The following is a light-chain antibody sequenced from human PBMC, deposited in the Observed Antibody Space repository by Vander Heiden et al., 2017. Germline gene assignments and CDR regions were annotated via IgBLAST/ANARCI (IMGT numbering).Light chain of an antibody. V-gene: IGKV3-20*01. J-gene: IGKJ1*01. Sequence: EFVLTQSPGPLSLSPGERGTLSCRASQSISSSYLAWYQQKPGQAPRLLIYGASSRATSIPDRFSGSGSGTDFTLTISRLEPEDFAVYYCQQYGSSTWTFGQGTKVEIK. CDR2: GAS. CDR3: QQYGSSTWT. CDR1: QSISSSY.